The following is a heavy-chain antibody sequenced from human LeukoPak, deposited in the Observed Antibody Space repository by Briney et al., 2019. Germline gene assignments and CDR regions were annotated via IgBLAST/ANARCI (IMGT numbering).Heavy chain of an antibody. J-gene: IGHJ1*01. Sequence: GGSLRLSCAASGFTFTNYAMNWVRQAPGKGLEWVSAISGSGGSTYYADSVKGRFTISRDNSKNTLYLQMNSLRAEDTAVYYCAKDRPYYDFWSGLEYFQHWGQGTLVTVSS. CDR1: GFTFTNYA. V-gene: IGHV3-23*01. D-gene: IGHD3-3*01. CDR3: AKDRPYYDFWSGLEYFQH. CDR2: ISGSGGST.